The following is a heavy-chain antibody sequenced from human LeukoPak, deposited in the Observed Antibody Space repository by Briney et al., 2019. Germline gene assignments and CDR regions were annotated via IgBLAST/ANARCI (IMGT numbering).Heavy chain of an antibody. Sequence: GGSLRLSCAASGFTFSSYAMSWVRQAPGKGLEWVSAISGSGGSTYYADSVKGRFTISRDNSKNELYLQMNSLTAEDTAVYFCAKDSTMWPHYFDHWGQGILVIVSS. CDR3: AKDSTMWPHYFDH. CDR2: ISGSGGST. CDR1: GFTFSSYA. J-gene: IGHJ4*02. V-gene: IGHV3-23*01. D-gene: IGHD2-21*01.